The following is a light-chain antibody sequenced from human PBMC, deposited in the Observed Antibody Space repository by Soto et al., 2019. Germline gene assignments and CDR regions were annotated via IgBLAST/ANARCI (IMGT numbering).Light chain of an antibody. Sequence: EIVMTQSPATLSVSPGERATLSCRASQSVSSNLAWYQQKPCQAPRLLIYGASTRATGIPARFSGSGSGTEFNLTISSLQSEDFAVYYCQQYNNWPPRTFGQGTKVEIK. CDR1: QSVSSN. V-gene: IGKV3-15*01. CDR3: QQYNNWPPRT. J-gene: IGKJ1*01. CDR2: GAS.